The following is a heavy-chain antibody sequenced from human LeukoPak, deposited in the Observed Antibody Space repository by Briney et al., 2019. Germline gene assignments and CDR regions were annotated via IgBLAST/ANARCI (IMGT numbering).Heavy chain of an antibody. J-gene: IGHJ4*02. CDR3: AKWVAVITSYFDY. CDR1: GFTFSTSV. Sequence: GASLRLSSAASGFTFSTSVVSWVRQAPGKGLESVSSITGSGDNTYYADSVKGRFTISRDNSKDTLYLQMNSLRAEDTAVYYCAKWVAVITSYFDYWGQGTLVTVSS. D-gene: IGHD3-10*01. V-gene: IGHV3-23*01. CDR2: ITGSGDNT.